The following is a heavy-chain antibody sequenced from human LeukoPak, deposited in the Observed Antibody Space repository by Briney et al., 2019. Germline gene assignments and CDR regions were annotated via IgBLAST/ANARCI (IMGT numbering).Heavy chain of an antibody. CDR2: IYTSGST. CDR1: GGSISSGSYY. Sequence: PSETLSLTCTVSGGSISSGSYYWRWIRQPAGKGLEWIGRIYTSGSTNYNPSLKSRVTISVDTSKNQFSLKLSSVTAADTAVYYCARASTKVSLELHGNWFDPWGQGTLVTVSS. V-gene: IGHV4-61*02. CDR3: ARASTKVSLELHGNWFDP. J-gene: IGHJ5*02. D-gene: IGHD1-7*01.